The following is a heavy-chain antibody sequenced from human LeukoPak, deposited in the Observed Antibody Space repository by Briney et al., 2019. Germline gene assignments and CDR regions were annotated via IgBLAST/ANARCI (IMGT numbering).Heavy chain of an antibody. J-gene: IGHJ4*02. Sequence: GGSLRLSCAASGFTFSSYEMNWVRQAPGKGLEWVSYISSSGSTIYYADSVKGRFTISRDNAKNSLYPQMNSLRAEDTAVYYCARDRYYDSSGYYFLLGYWGQGTLVTVSS. CDR2: ISSSGSTI. V-gene: IGHV3-48*03. CDR1: GFTFSSYE. CDR3: ARDRYYDSSGYYFLLGY. D-gene: IGHD3-22*01.